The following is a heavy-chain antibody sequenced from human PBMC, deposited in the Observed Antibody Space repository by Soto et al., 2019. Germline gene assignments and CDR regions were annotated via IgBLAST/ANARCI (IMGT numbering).Heavy chain of an antibody. CDR2: IYHSGST. CDR3: ARDPLYYYDSSGDDY. D-gene: IGHD3-22*01. J-gene: IGHJ4*02. Sequence: QVQLQESGPGLVKPSGTLSLTCAVSGGSISSSNWWSWDRQPPGTGLEWIGEIYHSGSTNYNPSLKSRVTISVDKSKNQFSLKLSSVTAADTAVYYCARDPLYYYDSSGDDYWGQGTLVTVSS. V-gene: IGHV4-4*02. CDR1: GGSISSSNW.